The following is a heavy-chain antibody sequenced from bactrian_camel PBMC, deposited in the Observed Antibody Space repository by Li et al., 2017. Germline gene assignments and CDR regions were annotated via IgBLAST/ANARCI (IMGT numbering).Heavy chain of an antibody. Sequence: QLVESGGGLVQPGGSLRLSCAASGHTNRNYCMGWFRQAPGKEREGVAAIYTAGGHKTYYARSVKGRFTISKDNAKNTLYLQMNSLKPEDTAIYYCAARATFGGTCSIFRVFHHWGQGTQVTVS. CDR2: IYTAGGHKT. J-gene: IGHJ4*01. CDR3: AARATFGGTCSIFRVFHH. V-gene: IGHV3S28*01. CDR1: GHTNRNYC. D-gene: IGHD2*01.